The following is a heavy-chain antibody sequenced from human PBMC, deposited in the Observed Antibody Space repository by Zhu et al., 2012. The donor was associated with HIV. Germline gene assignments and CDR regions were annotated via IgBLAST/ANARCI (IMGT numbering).Heavy chain of an antibody. J-gene: IGHJ4*02. CDR2: INTDGSST. V-gene: IGHV3-74*01. Sequence: EVQLAESGGSLVQPGGSLRLSCAASGFTFSSYWMHWFRQVPEKGLVWVSRINTDGSSTDYADSVKGRITISRDNAKNTLYLHMNSLRTEDSAVYYCARARDGYADYWGPGEPWSPSPQ. CDR1: GFTFSSYW. CDR3: ARARDGYADY. D-gene: IGHD5-24*01.